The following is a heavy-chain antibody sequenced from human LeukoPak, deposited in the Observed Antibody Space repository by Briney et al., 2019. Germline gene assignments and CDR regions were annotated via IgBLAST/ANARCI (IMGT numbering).Heavy chain of an antibody. CDR1: GDSIRSYY. D-gene: IGHD4-17*01. CDR2: IHYSGST. V-gene: IGHV4-59*08. J-gene: IGHJ4*02. Sequence: KSSETLSLTCTVSGDSIRSYYWSWIRQPPGKGLEWIGNIHYSGSTSYSPSLKSRVTISVDTSKNQFSLKLSSVTAADTAVYYCARHAPMTTYDYWGQGTLVTVSS. CDR3: ARHAPMTTYDY.